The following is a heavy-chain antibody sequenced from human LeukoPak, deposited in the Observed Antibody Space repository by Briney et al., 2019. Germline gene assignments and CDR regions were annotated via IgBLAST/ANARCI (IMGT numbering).Heavy chain of an antibody. CDR2: ISAYNGNT. J-gene: IGHJ3*02. D-gene: IGHD2/OR15-2a*01. CDR3: ARGNIPGAFDI. V-gene: IGHV1-18*01. Sequence: ASVTVSFKASGYTFTSYGISWVRQAPGQGREWMGWISAYNGNTNYAQKLQGRVTITTDTSTSTAYMELRSLRSDDTAVYYCARGNIPGAFDIWGQGTMVTVSS. CDR1: GYTFTSYG.